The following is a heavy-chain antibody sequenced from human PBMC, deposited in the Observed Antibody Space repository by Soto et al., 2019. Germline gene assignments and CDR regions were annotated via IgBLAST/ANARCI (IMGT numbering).Heavy chain of an antibody. CDR3: ARAHYNWNDGFDY. Sequence: QVQLVESGGGVVQPGRSLRLSCAASGFTFSSYGMHWVRQAPGTGLEWVAVRWDDGSNKYYEDSVKGRFTIARDNSKSTLYLQMNSLRAEDTAVYYGARAHYNWNDGFDYWGQGTLVTVSS. CDR1: GFTFSSYG. D-gene: IGHD1-1*01. V-gene: IGHV3-33*01. J-gene: IGHJ4*02. CDR2: RWDDGSNK.